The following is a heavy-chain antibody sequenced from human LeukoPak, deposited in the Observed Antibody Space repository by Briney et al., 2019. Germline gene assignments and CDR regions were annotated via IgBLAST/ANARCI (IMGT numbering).Heavy chain of an antibody. J-gene: IGHJ4*02. D-gene: IGHD2-2*01. V-gene: IGHV3-15*01. CDR1: GFTLSNAW. Sequence: PGGSLRLSCAASGFTLSNAWMSWVRQAPGKGLEWVGRIKSKTDGGTTDYAAPVKGRFTISRDDSKNTLYLQMNSLKTEDTAVYYCTTGIRVEPAAQDYWGQGTLVTVSS. CDR3: TTGIRVEPAAQDY. CDR2: IKSKTDGGTT.